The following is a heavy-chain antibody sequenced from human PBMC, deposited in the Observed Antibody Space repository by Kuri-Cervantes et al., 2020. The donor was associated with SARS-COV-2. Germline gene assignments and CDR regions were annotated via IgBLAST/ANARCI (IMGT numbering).Heavy chain of an antibody. V-gene: IGHV4-31*03. CDR3: IRDTPPLEWLYTGMDV. D-gene: IGHD3-3*01. CDR2: IYYNGNT. Sequence: SETLSLTCTVSGAAISSGGYYWGWIRQHPEKGLEWIGYIYYNGNTYYNPSLESRLTITLDTSKNQFSLKLTSVTAADTAVYYCIRDTPPLEWLYTGMDVWGQGTTVTVSS. J-gene: IGHJ6*02. CDR1: GAAISSGGYY.